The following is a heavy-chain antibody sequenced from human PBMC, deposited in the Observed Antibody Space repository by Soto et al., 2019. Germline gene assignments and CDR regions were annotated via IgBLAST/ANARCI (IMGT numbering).Heavy chain of an antibody. CDR2: IDPSDSYT. V-gene: IGHV5-10-1*01. CDR1: GYSFTSYW. Sequence: GASLKISCKGSGYSFTSYWISWVRQMPGKGLEWMGRIDPSDSYTNYSPSFQGHVTISADKSISTAYLQWSSLKASDTAMYYCARGTIAARPYYYYYGMDVWGQGTTVTVSS. D-gene: IGHD6-6*01. J-gene: IGHJ6*02. CDR3: ARGTIAARPYYYYYGMDV.